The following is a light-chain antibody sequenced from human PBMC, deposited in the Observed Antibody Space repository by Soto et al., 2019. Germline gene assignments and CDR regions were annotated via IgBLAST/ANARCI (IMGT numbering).Light chain of an antibody. J-gene: IGKJ4*01. CDR1: QRVSRD. CDR2: DTS. V-gene: IGKV3D-15*01. CDR3: QQYNQWPPLT. Sequence: EIVMTQSPAALSVSPGERATLSCRASQRVSRDLAWYQQKPGQAPRLLIYDTSTSATGVPARFSGSGWGTEFTLTISDLQSEDFAFYDCQQYNQWPPLTFGGGTKVDSK.